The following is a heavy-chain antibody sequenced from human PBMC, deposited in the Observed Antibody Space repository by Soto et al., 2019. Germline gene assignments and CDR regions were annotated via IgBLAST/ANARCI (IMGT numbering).Heavy chain of an antibody. J-gene: IGHJ6*02. CDR1: GGSFSGYY. CDR2: ISHSGST. D-gene: IGHD1-26*01. Sequence: SETLSLTCAVYGGSFSGYYWSWIRQPPGKGLEWIGEISHSGSTNYNPSLKSRLTISVDTSKNQFSLKLSSATAADTAVYYCARGIRVGATFYGMDVWGQGTTVTVSS. V-gene: IGHV4-34*01. CDR3: ARGIRVGATFYGMDV.